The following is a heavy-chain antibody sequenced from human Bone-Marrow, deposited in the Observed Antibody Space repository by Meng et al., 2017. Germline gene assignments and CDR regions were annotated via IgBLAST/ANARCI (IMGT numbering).Heavy chain of an antibody. CDR3: ASASQLDPVDDY. J-gene: IGHJ4*02. CDR1: GFTFSSYS. Sequence: GGSLRLSCAASGFTFSSYSMNWVRQAPGKGLEWVSSISSSSSYIYYADSVKGRFTISRDKAKNSLYLQMNSLRAEDTAVYYCASASQLDPVDDYWGQGTLVTVSS. V-gene: IGHV3-21*01. D-gene: IGHD1-1*01. CDR2: ISSSSSYI.